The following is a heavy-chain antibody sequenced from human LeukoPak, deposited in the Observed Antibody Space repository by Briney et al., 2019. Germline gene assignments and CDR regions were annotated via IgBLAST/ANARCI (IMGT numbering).Heavy chain of an antibody. Sequence: GGSLRLSCAASGFTFSTYAMHWVRQAPGKGLEYLSGISSNGGSTYYENSVEGRFTISRDNSKNTLYLKMGGLRAEDMAVYYCARVRKYQLPNYYMDVWGKGTTVTVSS. CDR3: ARVRKYQLPNYYMDV. CDR2: ISSNGGST. J-gene: IGHJ6*03. V-gene: IGHV3-64*01. D-gene: IGHD2-2*01. CDR1: GFTFSTYA.